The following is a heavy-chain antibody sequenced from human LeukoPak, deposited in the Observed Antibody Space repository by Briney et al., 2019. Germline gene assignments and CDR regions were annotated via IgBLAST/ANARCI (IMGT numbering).Heavy chain of an antibody. D-gene: IGHD6-13*01. Sequence: PSETLSLTCTVSGGSISSGGYYWSWIRQHPGKGLEWIGYIYYSGSTYYNPSLKSRVTISVDTSKNQFSLKLSSVTAADTAVYYCARCSSWYRNWFDPWGQGTLVTVSS. J-gene: IGHJ5*02. V-gene: IGHV4-31*03. CDR1: GGSISSGGYY. CDR2: IYYSGST. CDR3: ARCSSWYRNWFDP.